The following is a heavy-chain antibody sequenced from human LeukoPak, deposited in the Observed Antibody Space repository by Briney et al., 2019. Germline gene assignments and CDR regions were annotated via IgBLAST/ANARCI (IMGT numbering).Heavy chain of an antibody. V-gene: IGHV3-21*01. CDR1: GFTFSSCS. J-gene: IGHJ3*02. Sequence: GGSLRLSCAASGFTFSSCSMNWVRQAPGKGLEWVSSISSSSSYIYYADSMKGRFTISRDNAKNSLYLQMNSLRAEDTAVYYCARVRFGELLYSDAFDIWGQGTMVTVSS. CDR2: ISSSSSYI. CDR3: ARVRFGELLYSDAFDI. D-gene: IGHD3-10*01.